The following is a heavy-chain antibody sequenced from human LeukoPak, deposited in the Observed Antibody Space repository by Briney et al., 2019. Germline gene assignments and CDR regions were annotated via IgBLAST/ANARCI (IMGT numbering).Heavy chain of an antibody. CDR2: INHSGSA. V-gene: IGHV4-34*01. Sequence: SETLSLTCAVYGGSFSGYYWSWIRQPPGKGLEWIGEINHSGSANYNPAFKSRVTISVDTSKTKFSLKLSSVTAADTAVYYCTRRGEEIGSIAAAGPPDYWGQGTLVTVSS. CDR1: GGSFSGYY. J-gene: IGHJ4*02. CDR3: TRRGEEIGSIAAAGPPDY. D-gene: IGHD6-13*01.